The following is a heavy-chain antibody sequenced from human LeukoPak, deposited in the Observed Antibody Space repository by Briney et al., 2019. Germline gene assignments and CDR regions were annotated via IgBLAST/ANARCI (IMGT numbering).Heavy chain of an antibody. CDR1: GFTFSGSA. CDR3: TRLPRGGYSYDFDI. V-gene: IGHV3-73*01. CDR2: IRSKANSYAT. J-gene: IGHJ3*02. Sequence: GGSLRLSCAASGFTFSGSAMHWVRQASGKGLEWVGRIRSKANSYATAYAASVKGRFTISRDDSKNTVYLQMNSLKTEDTAVYYCTRLPRGGYSYDFDIWGQGTMVTVSS. D-gene: IGHD5-18*01.